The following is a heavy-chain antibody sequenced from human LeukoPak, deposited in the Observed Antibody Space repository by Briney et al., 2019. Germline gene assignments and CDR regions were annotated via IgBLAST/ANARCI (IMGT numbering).Heavy chain of an antibody. D-gene: IGHD6-13*01. CDR2: IYYSGST. V-gene: IGHV4-59*01. CDR1: GGSISSYY. J-gene: IGHJ4*02. Sequence: SETLSLTCTVSGGSISSYYWSWIRQPPGKGLEWIGYIYYSGSTNYNPSLKSRVTISVDTSKDQFSLKLSSVTAADTAVYYCARAGRSSSWYGGLFDYWGQGTLVTVSS. CDR3: ARAGRSSSWYGGLFDY.